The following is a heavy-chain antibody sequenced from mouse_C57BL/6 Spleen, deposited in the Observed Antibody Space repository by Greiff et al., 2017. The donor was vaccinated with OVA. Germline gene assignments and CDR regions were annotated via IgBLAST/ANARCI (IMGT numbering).Heavy chain of an antibody. Sequence: EVHLVESEGGLVQPGSSMKLSCTASGFTFSDYYMAWVRQVPEKGLEWVANINYDGSSTYYLDSLKSRFIISRDNAKNILYLQMSSLKSEDTATYYCARERDSSGYGAMDYWGQGTSVTVSS. CDR1: GFTFSDYY. J-gene: IGHJ4*01. CDR2: INYDGSST. V-gene: IGHV5-16*01. CDR3: ARERDSSGYGAMDY. D-gene: IGHD3-2*02.